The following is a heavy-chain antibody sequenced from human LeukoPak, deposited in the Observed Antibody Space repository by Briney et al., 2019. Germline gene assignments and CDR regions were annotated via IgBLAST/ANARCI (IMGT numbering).Heavy chain of an antibody. Sequence: ASVKVSCKASGYTFTRFGIRWVRQAPGQGLEWMGWISAYNGNTNYAQKLQGRVTVTTDTSTSTAYMELRSLRSDDTAVYYCARDNEAAAVSVYFDYWGQGTLVTVSS. CDR3: ARDNEAAAVSVYFDY. CDR2: ISAYNGNT. D-gene: IGHD6-13*01. J-gene: IGHJ4*02. CDR1: GYTFTRFG. V-gene: IGHV1-18*01.